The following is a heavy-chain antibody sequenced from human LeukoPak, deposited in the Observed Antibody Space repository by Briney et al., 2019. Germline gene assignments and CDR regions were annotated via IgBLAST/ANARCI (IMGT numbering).Heavy chain of an antibody. CDR3: ARVESGSCSNARCRSIDF. Sequence: SGGSLRLSCEGSGFTFSKYWLHWVRQTPGKGLVWVSRSDGSDTSYADSVKGRFTISRDNAKNTLFLQMSSLRAEDTAVYYCARVESGSCSNARCRSIDFWGQGTLVTASS. D-gene: IGHD2-2*01. CDR1: GFTFSKYW. CDR2: SDGSDT. J-gene: IGHJ4*02. V-gene: IGHV3-74*01.